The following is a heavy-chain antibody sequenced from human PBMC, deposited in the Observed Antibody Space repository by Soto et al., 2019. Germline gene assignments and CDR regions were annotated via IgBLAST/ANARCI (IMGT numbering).Heavy chain of an antibody. CDR3: ARAVAGILENGMDV. Sequence: GGSLRLSCAASGFTFSSYGMHWVRQAPGKGLEWVAVIWYDGSNKYYADSVKGRFTISRDNSKNTLYLQMNSLRAEDTAVYYCARAVAGILENGMDVWGQGTTVTVSS. V-gene: IGHV3-33*01. D-gene: IGHD6-19*01. CDR1: GFTFSSYG. CDR2: IWYDGSNK. J-gene: IGHJ6*02.